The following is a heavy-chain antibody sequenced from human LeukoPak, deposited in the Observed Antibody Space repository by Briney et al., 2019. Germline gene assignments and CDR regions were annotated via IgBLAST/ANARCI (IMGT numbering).Heavy chain of an antibody. Sequence: ASVKVSCKASGGTFSSYAISWVRQAPGQGLEWMGWISAYNGNTDYAQKLQGRVTMTTDTSTSTAYMELRSLRSDDTAVYYCARVGAAMTNFDYWGQGTLVTVSS. CDR2: ISAYNGNT. J-gene: IGHJ4*02. CDR1: GGTFSSYA. V-gene: IGHV1-18*01. CDR3: ARVGAAMTNFDY. D-gene: IGHD5-18*01.